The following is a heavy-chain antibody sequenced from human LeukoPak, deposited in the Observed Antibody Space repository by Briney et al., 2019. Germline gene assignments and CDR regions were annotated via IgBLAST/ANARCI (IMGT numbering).Heavy chain of an antibody. V-gene: IGHV3-21*01. Sequence: GGSLRLSCAASGFTFSSYSMNWVRQAPGKGLEWVSSISSSSSYIYYADSVKGRFTISRDNAKNSLYLRMNSLRAEDTAVYYCARDVSHSEYSNYEKPFDYWGQGTLVTVSS. CDR2: ISSSSSYI. D-gene: IGHD4-11*01. CDR3: ARDVSHSEYSNYEKPFDY. J-gene: IGHJ4*02. CDR1: GFTFSSYS.